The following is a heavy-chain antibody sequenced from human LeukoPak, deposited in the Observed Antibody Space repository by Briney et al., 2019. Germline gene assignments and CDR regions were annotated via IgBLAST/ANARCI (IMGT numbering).Heavy chain of an antibody. Sequence: PSETLSLTCTVSGGSISSYYWSWIRQPPGKGLEWIGSIYSSGSTYYNPSLKSRVSISVDTSKNQFSLKLSSVTAADTAVYYCARQISSGWRFDSWGQGTLVTVSS. J-gene: IGHJ4*02. CDR2: IYSSGST. CDR1: GGSISSYY. V-gene: IGHV4-59*05. CDR3: ARQISSGWRFDS. D-gene: IGHD6-25*01.